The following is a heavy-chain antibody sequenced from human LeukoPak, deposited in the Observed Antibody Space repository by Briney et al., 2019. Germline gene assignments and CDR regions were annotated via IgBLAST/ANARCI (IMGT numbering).Heavy chain of an antibody. D-gene: IGHD2-8*01. CDR3: AREWGYCTNGVCYTQYFDY. CDR1: GFTFSSHR. CDR2: ISSSSTSI. Sequence: GSLRLSCTASGFTFSSHRMNWVRQAPGRGLEWVSSISSSSTSIYYADSVKGRFTISRDSAKNSLYLQMSSLRAEDTAVYYCAREWGYCTNGVCYTQYFDYWGQGTLVTVSS. V-gene: IGHV3-21*04. J-gene: IGHJ4*02.